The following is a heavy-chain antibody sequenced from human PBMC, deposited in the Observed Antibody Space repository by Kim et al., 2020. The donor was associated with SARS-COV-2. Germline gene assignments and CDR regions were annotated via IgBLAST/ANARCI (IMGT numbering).Heavy chain of an antibody. CDR2: INHSGST. D-gene: IGHD6-13*01. Sequence: AETLSLTCAVYGGSFRGYYWSWIRQPPGKGLEWIWEINHSGSTNYNPSLKSRVTISVDTSKNQFSLKLSSVTAADTAVYYCARGRYSSSWYGMRVWFDPWGQGTLVTVSS. J-gene: IGHJ5*02. CDR1: GGSFRGYY. CDR3: ARGRYSSSWYGMRVWFDP. V-gene: IGHV4-34*01.